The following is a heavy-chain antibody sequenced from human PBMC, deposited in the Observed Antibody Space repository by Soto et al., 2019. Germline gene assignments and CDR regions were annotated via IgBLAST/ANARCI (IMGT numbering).Heavy chain of an antibody. J-gene: IGHJ4*02. CDR2: ISGSGGST. CDR3: AKDLVGSNADYYDY. V-gene: IGHV3-23*01. CDR1: GFTFSSYA. Sequence: PGRSLRLSCAASGFTFSSYAMSWVRQAPGNGMEWVAAISGSGGSTYYADSVKGRFTISRENSKNTLYLQMNSLRAEDAAVYYCAKDLVGSNADYYDYWGQGTLVTVSS. D-gene: IGHD2-15*01.